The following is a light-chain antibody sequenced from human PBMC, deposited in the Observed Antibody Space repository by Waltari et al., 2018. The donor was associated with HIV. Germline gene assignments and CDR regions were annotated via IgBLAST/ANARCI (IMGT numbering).Light chain of an antibody. V-gene: IGKV1-5*03. CDR3: HQYDIVSGT. Sequence: DITLTQSPSTLSASVGESVTITCRASHSINRGLAWYQQKVGKAPKVIIYQASSLHSGVPARFSGRASGTEFTLTISSLQPDDSATYFCHQYDIVSGTFGPGTKVEIK. CDR1: HSINRG. CDR2: QAS. J-gene: IGKJ1*01.